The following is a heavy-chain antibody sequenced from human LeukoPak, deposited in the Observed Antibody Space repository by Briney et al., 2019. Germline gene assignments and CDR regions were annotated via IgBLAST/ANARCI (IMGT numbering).Heavy chain of an antibody. Sequence: SETLSLTCTVSGGSISSGDYYWSWIRQPPGKGLEWIGYIYYSGSTYYNPSLKSRVTISVDTSKNQFSLKLSSVTAADTAVYYCARDLVVPAAIDYYYYGMDVWGRGTTVTVSS. D-gene: IGHD2-2*01. CDR1: GGSISSGDYY. CDR3: ARDLVVPAAIDYYYYGMDV. J-gene: IGHJ6*02. V-gene: IGHV4-30-4*01. CDR2: IYYSGST.